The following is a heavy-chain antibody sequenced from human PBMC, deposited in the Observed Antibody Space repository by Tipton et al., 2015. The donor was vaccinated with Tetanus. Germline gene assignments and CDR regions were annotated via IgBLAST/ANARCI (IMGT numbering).Heavy chain of an antibody. V-gene: IGHV3-48*02. CDR1: GFSFSNFG. CDR3: ARRGEARANWFDS. Sequence: SLRLSCAGSGFSFSNFGMNWARQAPGKGLEWVSYISYSSTSIYYADSVKGRFAVSRDNAKNSLFLQMKTLRDDDTAIYYCARRGEARANWFDSWGQGTLVTVSS. CDR2: ISYSSTSI. J-gene: IGHJ5*01. D-gene: IGHD2-21*01.